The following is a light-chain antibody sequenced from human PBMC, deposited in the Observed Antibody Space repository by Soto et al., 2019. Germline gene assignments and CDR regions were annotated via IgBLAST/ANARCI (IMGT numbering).Light chain of an antibody. V-gene: IGKV1-39*01. Sequence: DIQMTQSPSSLSASVGDRVTITCRASQTIDTYLNWYQQNPGKAPILLIYAASTLQNVVPSRCSGSGSGTDFTLTISSLQPEDFATFYCQQSTGIPYTFGQGTKLELK. CDR3: QQSTGIPYT. CDR2: AAS. CDR1: QTIDTY. J-gene: IGKJ2*01.